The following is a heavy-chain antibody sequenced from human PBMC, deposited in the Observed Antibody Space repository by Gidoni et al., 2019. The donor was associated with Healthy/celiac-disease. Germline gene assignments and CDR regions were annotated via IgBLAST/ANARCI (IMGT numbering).Heavy chain of an antibody. CDR2: MSSSSINK. V-gene: IGHV3-11*05. D-gene: IGHD6-13*01. CDR3: AGDLHYSSSWYYGMDV. CDR1: GFPLSDYY. J-gene: IGHJ6*02. Sequence: VQLGGSGGSLVKPGGSLRPSWQASGFPLSDYYRGRSRQDQGRGLGWVSDMSSSSINKNNADTVKDRVTITSDNAKNTLDLQKTRLIAEDTAVEYCAGDLHYSSSWYYGMDVWGQGTTVTVSS.